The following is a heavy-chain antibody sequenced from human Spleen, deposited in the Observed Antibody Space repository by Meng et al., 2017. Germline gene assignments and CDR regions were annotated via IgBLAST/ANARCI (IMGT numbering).Heavy chain of an antibody. J-gene: IGHJ4*02. V-gene: IGHV1-2*06. Sequence: QVRLGQVGAEVKKAGASVQSSCRASGYTFIDAYVHWVRQAPGQGLEWMGRINPKSGDTHYAQRFQGRVTMTGDTSISTAYMELSGLRSDDTAMYYCARDEDISAAGKLFGDYWGQGTLVTVSS. CDR3: ARDEDISAAGKLFGDY. CDR1: GYTFIDAY. CDR2: INPKSGDT. D-gene: IGHD6-13*01.